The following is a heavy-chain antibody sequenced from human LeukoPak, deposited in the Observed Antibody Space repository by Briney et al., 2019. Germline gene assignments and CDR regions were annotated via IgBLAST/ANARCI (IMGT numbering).Heavy chain of an antibody. Sequence: PSETLSLTCTVSGGSISSSSYYWRWIRQPPGKGLEWIGYIYYSGSANYNPSLKSRVTISVDTSKNQFSLKLSSVTAADTAVYYCARDPKYRGGAFDIWGQGTMVTVSS. CDR1: GGSISSSSYY. CDR2: IYYSGSA. J-gene: IGHJ3*02. CDR3: ARDPKYRGGAFDI. D-gene: IGHD2-2*01. V-gene: IGHV4-61*01.